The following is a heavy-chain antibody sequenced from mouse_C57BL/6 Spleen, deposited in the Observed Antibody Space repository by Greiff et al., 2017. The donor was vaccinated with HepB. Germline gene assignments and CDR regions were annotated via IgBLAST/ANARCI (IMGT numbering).Heavy chain of an antibody. J-gene: IGHJ4*01. CDR1: GYTFTSYW. CDR3: ASDSSYAMDY. CDR2: IHPNSGST. Sequence: VQLQQPGAELVKPGASVKLSCKASGYTFTSYWMHWVKQRPGQGLEWIGMIHPNSGSTNYNEKFKSKATLTVDKSSSTAYMQLSSLTSEDSSVYYCASDSSYAMDYWGQGTSVTVSS. D-gene: IGHD2-12*01. V-gene: IGHV1-64*01.